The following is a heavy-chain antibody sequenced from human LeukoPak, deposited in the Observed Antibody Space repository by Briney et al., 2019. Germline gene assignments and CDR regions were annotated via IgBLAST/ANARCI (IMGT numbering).Heavy chain of an antibody. CDR1: GYTFTSYG. CDR2: ISAYNGNT. V-gene: IGHV1-18*01. D-gene: IGHD1-26*01. CDR3: ARDYKSELTGDY. J-gene: IGHJ4*02. Sequence: ASEKVSCKASGYTFTSYGISWVRQAPGQGLEWMGWISAYNGNTNYAQKLQGRVTMTTDTSTSTAYMELRSLRSDDTAVYYCARDYKSELTGDYWGQGTLVTVSS.